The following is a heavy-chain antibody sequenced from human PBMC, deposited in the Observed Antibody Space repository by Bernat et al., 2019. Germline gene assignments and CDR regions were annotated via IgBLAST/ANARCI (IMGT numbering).Heavy chain of an antibody. D-gene: IGHD3-10*01. CDR3: AKEAVRSSAGKDSGNFGY. Sequence: EVQLVESGGGLVQPGGSLRLSCAASGFTISDHYMDWVRQAPGKGLEWVGRSRNKANSYTTEYAASVKGRFTISRDDSKNSLYLQMNSLKTEDTAVYYCAKEAVRSSAGKDSGNFGYWGQGTLVTVSS. CDR2: SRNKANSYTT. V-gene: IGHV3-72*01. J-gene: IGHJ4*02. CDR1: GFTISDHY.